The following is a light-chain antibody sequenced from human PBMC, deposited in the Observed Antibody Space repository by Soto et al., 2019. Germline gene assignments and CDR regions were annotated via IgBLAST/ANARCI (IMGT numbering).Light chain of an antibody. Sequence: QSVLTQPASVSGSPGQSIAISCTGTSSDVGGYNYVSWYQQHPDKVPKLMIYEVNNRPSGVSNRFSGSKSGNTASLTISGLQADDEADYYCVSYTSSNTGVFGGGTKVTVL. CDR1: SSDVGGYNY. CDR3: VSYTSSNTGV. J-gene: IGLJ3*02. CDR2: EVN. V-gene: IGLV2-14*01.